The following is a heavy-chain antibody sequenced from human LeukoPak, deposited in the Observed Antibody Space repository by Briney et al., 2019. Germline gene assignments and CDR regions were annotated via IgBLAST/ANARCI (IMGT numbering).Heavy chain of an antibody. CDR1: GFTFSSYA. CDR3: AKGEYYDFWSGYIDY. J-gene: IGHJ4*02. D-gene: IGHD3-3*01. V-gene: IGHV3-23*01. Sequence: GGSLRLSCAASGFTFSSYAMSWVRQAPGKGLEWVSGISGSGDNTYYADSVKGRFTISRDNSKNTLYVQVNSLGTEDTAAYYCAKGEYYDFWSGYIDYWGQGTLVTVSS. CDR2: ISGSGDNT.